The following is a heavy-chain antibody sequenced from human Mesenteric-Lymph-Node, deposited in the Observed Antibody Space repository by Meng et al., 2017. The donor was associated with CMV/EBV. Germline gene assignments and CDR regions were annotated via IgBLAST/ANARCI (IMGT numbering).Heavy chain of an antibody. D-gene: IGHD3-10*01. Sequence: SETLSLTCTVSGGSISSSSYYWNWIRQPPGKGLEWIGYLSYSGSANYNPSLGSRVTISGDTSKNQFSLKVSSVTAADTAVYYCAKSGRLGGFDYWGQGTLVTVSS. J-gene: IGHJ4*02. CDR3: AKSGRLGGFDY. CDR2: LSYSGSA. V-gene: IGHV4-61*01. CDR1: GGSISSSSYY.